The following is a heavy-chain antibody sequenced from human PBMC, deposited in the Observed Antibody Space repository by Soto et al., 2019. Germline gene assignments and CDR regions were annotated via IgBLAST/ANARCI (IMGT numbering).Heavy chain of an antibody. CDR2: FDPEDGET. Sequence: ASVKVSCKVSGYTLTELSMHWVRQAPGKGLEWMGGFDPEDGETIYAQKFQGRVTMTEDPSTDTAYMELSSLRSEDTAVYYCATWYSSSWYYFDYWGQGTLVTVSS. CDR3: ATWYSSSWYYFDY. CDR1: GYTLTELS. D-gene: IGHD6-13*01. V-gene: IGHV1-24*01. J-gene: IGHJ4*02.